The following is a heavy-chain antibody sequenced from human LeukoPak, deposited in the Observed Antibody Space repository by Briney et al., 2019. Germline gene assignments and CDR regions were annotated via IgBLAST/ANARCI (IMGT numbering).Heavy chain of an antibody. V-gene: IGHV3-7*01. CDR2: INPDGNEK. CDR3: ARYYDPAVGDAFDI. D-gene: IGHD3-16*01. Sequence: GGSLRLSCAASGFRFGSDWMTWVRQAPGKGPEWVANINPDGNEKYYVDSVKGRFTISRDNGKNSLYLQLISLRAEDTAVYYCARYYDPAVGDAFDIWGQGTMVTVSS. J-gene: IGHJ3*02. CDR1: GFRFGSDW.